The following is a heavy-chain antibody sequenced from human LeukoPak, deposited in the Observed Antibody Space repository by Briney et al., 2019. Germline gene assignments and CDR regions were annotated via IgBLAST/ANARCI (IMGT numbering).Heavy chain of an antibody. J-gene: IGHJ4*02. CDR2: IYYSGST. D-gene: IGHD3-22*01. Sequence: SETLSLTCTVSGGSISSYYWSWIRQPPGKGLEWIGYIYYSGSTNYNPSLKSRVTISVDTSKNQFSLKLSSVTAADTAVYYCARAPDYYDSKFDYWGQGTLVTVSS. CDR3: ARAPDYYDSKFDY. CDR1: GGSISSYY. V-gene: IGHV4-59*12.